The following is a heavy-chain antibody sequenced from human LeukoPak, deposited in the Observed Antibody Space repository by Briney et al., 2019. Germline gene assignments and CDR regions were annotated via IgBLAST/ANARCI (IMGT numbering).Heavy chain of an antibody. CDR1: GFTFSSYA. V-gene: IGHV3-23*01. CDR2: ISGSGGST. J-gene: IGHJ4*02. CDR3: ARNPGIAGH. Sequence: GGSLRLSCAASGFTFSSYAMSWVRQAPGKGLEWVSAISGSGGSTYYADSVKGRFTISRDNAKNSLYLQMNSLRAEDTAVYYCARNPGIAGHWGQGTLVTVSS. D-gene: IGHD1-14*01.